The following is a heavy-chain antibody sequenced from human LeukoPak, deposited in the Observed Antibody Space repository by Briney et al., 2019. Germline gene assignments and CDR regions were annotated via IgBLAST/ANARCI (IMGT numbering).Heavy chain of an antibody. J-gene: IGHJ5*02. Sequence: SETLSLTCTVPGGSISSYYWSWIRQPPGKGLEWIGYIYYSGSTNYNPSLKSRVTISVDTSKNQFSLKLSSVTAADTAVYYCARDDSSGPAGYNWFDPWGQGTLVTVSS. CDR1: GGSISSYY. D-gene: IGHD3-22*01. CDR3: ARDDSSGPAGYNWFDP. V-gene: IGHV4-59*01. CDR2: IYYSGST.